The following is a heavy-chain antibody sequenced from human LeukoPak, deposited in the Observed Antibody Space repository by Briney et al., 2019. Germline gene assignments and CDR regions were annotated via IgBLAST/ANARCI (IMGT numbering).Heavy chain of an antibody. V-gene: IGHV3-30-3*01. CDR1: GFTIGNYW. Sequence: GGSLRLSCAASGFTIGNYWMTWVRQAPGKGLEWVAVISYDGSNKYYADSVKGRFTISRDNSKNTLYLQMNSLRAEDTAVYYCARDRLSFTVTTGSDYWGQGTLVTVSS. CDR2: ISYDGSNK. D-gene: IGHD4-17*01. J-gene: IGHJ4*02. CDR3: ARDRLSFTVTTGSDY.